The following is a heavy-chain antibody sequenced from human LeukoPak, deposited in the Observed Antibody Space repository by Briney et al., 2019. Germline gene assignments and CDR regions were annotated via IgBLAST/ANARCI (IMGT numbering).Heavy chain of an antibody. J-gene: IGHJ5*02. CDR2: VSFGSSYI. V-gene: IGHV3-21*06. CDR1: GFTFKDYT. D-gene: IGHD4-17*01. Sequence: GGSLRLSCAASGFTFKDYTMNWVRQSPGKGLQWVSYVSFGSSYISYADSLKGRFTISRDDAKSSVYLEMTSLRTDDTAVYYCARASTEYAVADGFDTWGPGTLVTVSS. CDR3: ARASTEYAVADGFDT.